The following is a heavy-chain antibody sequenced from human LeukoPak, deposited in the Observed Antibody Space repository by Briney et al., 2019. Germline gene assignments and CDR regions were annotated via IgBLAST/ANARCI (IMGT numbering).Heavy chain of an antibody. V-gene: IGHV3-23*01. Sequence: GGSLRLSCTASGFSFSSYAMNWVRQAPGKGLEWVSIIFGNGDTTYYADSVKGRFTVSRDNSKNTLYLQMNSLRAEDTAVYYCAKGGSSMAGPLGGYWGQGTLVTVSS. J-gene: IGHJ4*02. CDR2: IFGNGDTT. D-gene: IGHD3-16*01. CDR3: AKGGSSMAGPLGGY. CDR1: GFSFSSYA.